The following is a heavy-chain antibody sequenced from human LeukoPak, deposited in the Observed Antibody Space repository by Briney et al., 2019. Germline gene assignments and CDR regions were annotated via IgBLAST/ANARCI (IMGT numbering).Heavy chain of an antibody. CDR2: IYYSGST. V-gene: IGHV4-59*01. D-gene: IGHD3-3*01. CDR3: ARGDFQTLVDY. Sequence: PSETLSLTCTVSGGSITNYYWSWIRQPPGKGLEWIGYIYYSGSTNYNPSLKSRVTISVDTSKNQFSLKLSSVTAADTAVYYCARGDFQTLVDYWGQGTLVTVSS. CDR1: GGSITNYY. J-gene: IGHJ4*02.